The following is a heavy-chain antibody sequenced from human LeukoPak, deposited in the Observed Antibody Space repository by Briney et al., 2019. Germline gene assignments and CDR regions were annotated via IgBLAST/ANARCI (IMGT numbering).Heavy chain of an antibody. CDR1: GGTFRSYA. CDR3: AKTLGYCSTTGCYGAFDI. V-gene: IGHV1-69*13. Sequence: SVTVSCKASGGTFRSYAISWVRQAPGQGREWMGGIIPMFGTPNYAQKFQGRVRITADESTSTAYMELSSLRSEDTAVYYCAKTLGYCSTTGCYGAFDIWGQGTMVTVSS. J-gene: IGHJ3*02. D-gene: IGHD2-2*01. CDR2: IIPMFGTP.